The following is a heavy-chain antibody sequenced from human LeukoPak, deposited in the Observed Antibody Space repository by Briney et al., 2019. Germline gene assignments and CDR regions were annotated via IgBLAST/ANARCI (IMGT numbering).Heavy chain of an antibody. V-gene: IGHV3-30*04. CDR1: GFTFSSYA. CDR3: ARDLLSDSSWGFDY. J-gene: IGHJ4*02. CDR2: ISYDGSNK. D-gene: IGHD6-13*01. Sequence: PGGSLRLSCAASGFTFSSYAMHWVRQAPGKGLEWVAVISYDGSNKYYADSVKGRFTISRENSKNTLYLQMNSLRAEDTAVYYCARDLLSDSSWGFDYWGQGTLVTVSS.